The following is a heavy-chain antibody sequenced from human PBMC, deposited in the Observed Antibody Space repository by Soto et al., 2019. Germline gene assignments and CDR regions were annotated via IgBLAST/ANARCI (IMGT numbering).Heavy chain of an antibody. D-gene: IGHD3-10*01. Sequence: ASVKVSCKASGYTFTSYGISWVRQAPGQGLEWMGWISAYNGNTNYAQKLQGRVTMTTDTSTSTAYMELRSLRSDDTAVYYCARHYYGSGSSSPFYYYYYGMDVWGQGTTVTVSS. J-gene: IGHJ6*02. CDR1: GYTFTSYG. CDR2: ISAYNGNT. V-gene: IGHV1-18*01. CDR3: ARHYYGSGSSSPFYYYYYGMDV.